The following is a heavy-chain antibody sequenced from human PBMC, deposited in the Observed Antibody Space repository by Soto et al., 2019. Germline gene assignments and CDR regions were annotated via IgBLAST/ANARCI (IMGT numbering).Heavy chain of an antibody. J-gene: IGHJ5*02. CDR2: IQQDGSEK. CDR3: ARGIGGYYASGSNWFDP. Sequence: EVQLVESGGGLVQPGGSLRLSCAASGFTFSNYWMNWVRQAPGTGLEWVANIQQDGSEKYYVDSVKGRFTISRDNAKNSLYLQMNSLRAEDTAVYYCARGIGGYYASGSNWFDPWGQGTLVTVSS. D-gene: IGHD3-10*01. CDR1: GFTFSNYW. V-gene: IGHV3-7*01.